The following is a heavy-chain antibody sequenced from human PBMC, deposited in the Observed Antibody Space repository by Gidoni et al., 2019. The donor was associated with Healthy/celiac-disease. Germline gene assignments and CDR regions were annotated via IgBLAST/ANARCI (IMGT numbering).Heavy chain of an antibody. CDR1: GGTFSSYA. Sequence: QVQLVQSGAEVKKPGSSGKVSCKASGGTFSSYAISWVRQAPGQGLEWMGRIIPILGIANYAQKFQGRVTITADKSTSTAYMELSSLRSEDTAVYYCAGHDYGDRYWYFDLWGRGTLVTVSS. J-gene: IGHJ2*01. CDR3: AGHDYGDRYWYFDL. CDR2: IIPILGIA. D-gene: IGHD4-17*01. V-gene: IGHV1-69*04.